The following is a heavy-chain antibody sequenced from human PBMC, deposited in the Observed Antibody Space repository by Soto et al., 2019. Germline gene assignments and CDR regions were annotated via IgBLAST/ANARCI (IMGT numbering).Heavy chain of an antibody. V-gene: IGHV3-9*01. J-gene: IGHJ6*02. D-gene: IGHD3-16*01. CDR2: ISWNSGSI. Sequence: EVQLVESGGGLVQPGRSLRLSCAASGFTFDDYAMHWVRQAPGKGLEWVSGISWNSGSIGYADSVKGRFTISRDNAKNSLYLQMNSLRAEDTALYYCAKGGDYYYGMDVWGQWTTVTVSS. CDR3: AKGGDYYYGMDV. CDR1: GFTFDDYA.